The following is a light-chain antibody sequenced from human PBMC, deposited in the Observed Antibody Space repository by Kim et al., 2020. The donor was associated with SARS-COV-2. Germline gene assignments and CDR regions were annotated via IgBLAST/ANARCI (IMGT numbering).Light chain of an antibody. CDR2: GAS. V-gene: IGKV3-15*01. Sequence: VARGERATLACRASQSVGSNLAWYQQKPGQAPWLLIYGASTRATRIPARFSGRGSGTEFTLTISSLQSEDFAVYYCQQYNNWPLTFGGGTKVDIK. CDR1: QSVGSN. J-gene: IGKJ4*01. CDR3: QQYNNWPLT.